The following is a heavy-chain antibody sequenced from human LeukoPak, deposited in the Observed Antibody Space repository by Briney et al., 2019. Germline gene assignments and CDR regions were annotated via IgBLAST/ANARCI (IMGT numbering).Heavy chain of an antibody. CDR3: ARAQSGGYGQLNL. CDR2: IYYSGST. CDR1: GGSISISSYY. V-gene: IGHV4-61*01. J-gene: IGHJ5*02. D-gene: IGHD1-26*01. Sequence: SETLSLTCTVSGGSISISSYYWSWIRQPPGKGLEWIGYIYYSGSTNYNPSLKSRVTISVDTSKNQFSLKLSSVTAADTALYYCARAQSGGYGQLNLWGQGTLVTVSS.